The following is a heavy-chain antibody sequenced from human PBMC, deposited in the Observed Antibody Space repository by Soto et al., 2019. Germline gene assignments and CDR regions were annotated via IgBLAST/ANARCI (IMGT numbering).Heavy chain of an antibody. Sequence: SVKVSCKASGGTFSSYTISWVRQAPGQGLEWMGRIIPILGIANYAQKFQCRVKITADKSTSTAYMELSSLRSDDTAVYYCARDPSIWSGYSDYWGQGTLVTSPQ. V-gene: IGHV1-69*04. CDR3: ARDPSIWSGYSDY. J-gene: IGHJ4*02. CDR2: IIPILGIA. CDR1: GGTFSSYT. D-gene: IGHD3-3*01.